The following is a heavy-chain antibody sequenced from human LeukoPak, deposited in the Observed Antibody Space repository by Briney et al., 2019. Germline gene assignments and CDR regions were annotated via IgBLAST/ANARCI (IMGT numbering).Heavy chain of an antibody. Sequence: PSETLSLTCAVYGGSFSGYYWSWMRQPPGKGLEWIGEINHSGSTNYNPSLKSRVTISVDTSKNQFSLKLSSVTAADTAVYYCARMPSGSYYPFDYWGQGTLVTVSS. V-gene: IGHV4-34*01. CDR2: INHSGST. CDR1: GGSFSGYY. D-gene: IGHD3-10*01. J-gene: IGHJ4*02. CDR3: ARMPSGSYYPFDY.